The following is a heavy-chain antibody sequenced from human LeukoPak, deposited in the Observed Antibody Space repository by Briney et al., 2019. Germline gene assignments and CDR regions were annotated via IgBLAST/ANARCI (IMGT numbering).Heavy chain of an antibody. CDR2: ISSGGSTI. V-gene: IGHV3-11*04. D-gene: IGHD3-3*01. CDR3: ARASLRFLEWHYCFDY. Sequence: GGSLRLSCAASGFSLSDYYMSWIRQAPGKGLEWVSYISSGGSTIYYADSVKGRFTISRDNAKNSLSLQMNSLRVEDTAVYYCARASLRFLEWHYCFDYWGQGTLVTVSS. CDR1: GFSLSDYY. J-gene: IGHJ4*02.